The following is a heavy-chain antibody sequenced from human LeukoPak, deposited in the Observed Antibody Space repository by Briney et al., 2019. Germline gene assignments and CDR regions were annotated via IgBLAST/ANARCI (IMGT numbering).Heavy chain of an antibody. D-gene: IGHD6-19*01. V-gene: IGHV3-23*01. Sequence: PGGSLRLSCAASGFTFSNYAMSWVRQAPGKGLEWVSALSGSGDSTYYADSVRGRFTISRDNSKNTLYLQMSSLRAEDTAVYYCAKDSAGWADYWGQGTLVTVSS. CDR3: AKDSAGWADY. J-gene: IGHJ4*02. CDR2: LSGSGDST. CDR1: GFTFSNYA.